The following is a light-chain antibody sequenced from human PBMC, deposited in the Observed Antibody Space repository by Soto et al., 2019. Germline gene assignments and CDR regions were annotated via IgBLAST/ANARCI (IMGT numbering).Light chain of an antibody. V-gene: IGLV2-11*01. CDR1: SSDIGGYKY. Sequence: QSALTQPRSVSGSPGQSVTISCTGTSSDIGGYKYVSWYQQHPGKAPKLIICDVSQRPSGVPDRFSGSKSGNTASLTISGLQAEYEADYYRCSYAGSYTLLFGGGTKLTVL. J-gene: IGLJ2*01. CDR3: CSYAGSYTLL. CDR2: DVS.